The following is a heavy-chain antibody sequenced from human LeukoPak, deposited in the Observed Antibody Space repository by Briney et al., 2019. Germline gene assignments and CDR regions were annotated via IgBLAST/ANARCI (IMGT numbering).Heavy chain of an antibody. CDR3: KSGGAAPGSFDN. Sequence: GGSLRLSCAASGFTFSDYWMSWMRQAPGKGLEWVANIKYDGDEEYYVDSVKGRFTISRDNAKNSLYLQLNSLRVEDTAVYYCKSGGAAPGSFDNWGQGALVTVSP. J-gene: IGHJ4*02. V-gene: IGHV3-7*01. CDR1: GFTFSDYW. CDR2: IKYDGDEE. D-gene: IGHD6-13*01.